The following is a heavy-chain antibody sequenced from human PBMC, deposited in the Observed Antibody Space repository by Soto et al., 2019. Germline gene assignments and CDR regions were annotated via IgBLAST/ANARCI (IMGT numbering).Heavy chain of an antibody. J-gene: IGHJ6*03. V-gene: IGHV1-2*04. CDR3: ARAAPGIVPAATALYYYYYYMDV. Sequence: GASVKVSCKASGYTFTGYYMHWVLQAPGQGLEWMGWINPNSGGTNYAQKFQGWVTMTRDTSISTAYMELSRLRSDDTAVYYCARAAPGIVPAATALYYYYYYMDVWGKGTTVTVSS. CDR2: INPNSGGT. CDR1: GYTFTGYY. D-gene: IGHD2-2*01.